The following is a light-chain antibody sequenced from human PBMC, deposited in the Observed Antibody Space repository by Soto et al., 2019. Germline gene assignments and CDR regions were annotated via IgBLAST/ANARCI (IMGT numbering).Light chain of an antibody. J-gene: IGLJ1*01. Sequence: PRSVPGSPGQSVTISCTGTSGDVGGYNYVSWYQQHPGKAPKLMISDVTKRPSGVPDRFSGSKSGNTASLTISGLQAEDDADYYCCSYTGSYTYVFGTGTKVTVL. V-gene: IGLV2-11*01. CDR2: DVT. CDR1: SGDVGGYNY. CDR3: CSYTGSYTYV.